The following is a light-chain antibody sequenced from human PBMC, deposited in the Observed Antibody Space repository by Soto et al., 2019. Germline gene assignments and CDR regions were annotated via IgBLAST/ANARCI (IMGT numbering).Light chain of an antibody. Sequence: DIQMTQSPSTLSASVGDRVTITCRATQNINNWLAWYHQKPGEAPKLLIYDAFSLETGVPFTFSGSGSGTEFSLTTSSLQPDDFGTYYCQQYHTFPLTFGGGTKVDIK. V-gene: IGKV1-5*01. CDR3: QQYHTFPLT. CDR2: DAF. CDR1: QNINNW. J-gene: IGKJ4*01.